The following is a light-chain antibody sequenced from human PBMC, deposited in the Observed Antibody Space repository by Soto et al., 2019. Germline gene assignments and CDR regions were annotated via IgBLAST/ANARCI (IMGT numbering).Light chain of an antibody. V-gene: IGLV1-40*01. CDR3: QSFDSSLPALI. CDR1: SSNFGTHYD. CDR2: VNT. J-gene: IGLJ2*01. Sequence: QSVLTQPPSVSGAPGQRVTISCTGNSSNFGTHYDVPWYQQFPGTAPKLLIYVNTNRASGVPARFSGSKSDTAAFLAITGLQAEDAADYCCQSFDSSLPALIFGLGTKLTVL.